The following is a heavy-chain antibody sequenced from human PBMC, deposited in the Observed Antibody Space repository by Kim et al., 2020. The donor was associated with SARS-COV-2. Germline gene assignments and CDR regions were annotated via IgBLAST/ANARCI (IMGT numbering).Heavy chain of an antibody. CDR1: GFTFSSYA. CDR3: ARDSYDYVWGSYRFGY. CDR2: ISYDGSNK. J-gene: IGHJ4*02. Sequence: GGSLRLSCAASGFTFSSYAMHRVRQAPGKGLEWVAVISYDGSNKYYADSVKGRFTISRDNSKNTLYLQMNSLRAEDTAVYYCARDSYDYVWGSYRFGYWGQGTLVTVSS. D-gene: IGHD3-16*02. V-gene: IGHV3-30*04.